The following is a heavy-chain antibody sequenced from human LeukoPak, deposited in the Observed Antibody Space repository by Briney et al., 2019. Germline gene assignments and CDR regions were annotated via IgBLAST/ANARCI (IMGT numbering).Heavy chain of an antibody. J-gene: IGHJ5*02. CDR2: IYHSGST. CDR3: ARGVRSSWYLFWFDP. D-gene: IGHD6-13*01. Sequence: PSGTLSLTCAVSGGSISSSNWWSWVRQPPGKGLEWIGEIYHSGSTNYNPSLKSRVTISVDKSKDQFSLKLSSVTAADTAVYYCARGVRSSWYLFWFDPWGQGTLVTVSS. CDR1: GGSISSSNW. V-gene: IGHV4-4*02.